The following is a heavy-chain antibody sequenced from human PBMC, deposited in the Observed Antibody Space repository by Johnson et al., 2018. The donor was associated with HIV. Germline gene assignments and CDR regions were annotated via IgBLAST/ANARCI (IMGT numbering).Heavy chain of an antibody. Sequence: VQLVESGGGLVKPGGSLRLSCAASGFTFSNAWMSWVRQAPGKGLEWVGRIKSKTDGGTTDYAAPVKGRFTISRDDSKNTLYLQMNKLRAEDTSVYYCAKGGEVWYGAFDFWGHGTKVTVSS. D-gene: IGHD6-13*01. J-gene: IGHJ3*01. CDR2: IKSKTDGGTT. V-gene: IGHV3-15*01. CDR3: AKGGEVWYGAFDF. CDR1: GFTFSNAW.